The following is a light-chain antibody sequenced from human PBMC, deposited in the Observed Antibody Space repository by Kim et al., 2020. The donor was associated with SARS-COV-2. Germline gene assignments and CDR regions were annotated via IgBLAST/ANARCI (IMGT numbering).Light chain of an antibody. CDR3: QKCDSAPWT. J-gene: IGKJ1*01. V-gene: IGKV1-27*01. Sequence: GDRVTITCRASQDISNYLAWFQLKPGKAPKLLIYAASALQPGVPSRFSGSGSGTAFTLTVTSLQPEDVATYYCQKCDSAPWTFGQGTKV. CDR2: AAS. CDR1: QDISNY.